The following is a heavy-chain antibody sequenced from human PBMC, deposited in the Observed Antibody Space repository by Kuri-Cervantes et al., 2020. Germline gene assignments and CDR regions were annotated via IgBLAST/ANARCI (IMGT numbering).Heavy chain of an antibody. D-gene: IGHD2-15*01. J-gene: IGHJ6*01. CDR1: GFTFSSYG. CDR3: ARDLSGYGVVVAVTRDYYYGMAV. CDR2: ISYDGSNK. V-gene: IGHV3-30*03. Sequence: GGSLRLSCAASGFTFSSYGMHWVRQAPGKGLEWVAVISYDGSNKYYADSVKGRFTISRDDSKSTLYLQMNSLRAEDTAVYYCARDLSGYGVVVAVTRDYYYGMAVWGQGNTVHGAS.